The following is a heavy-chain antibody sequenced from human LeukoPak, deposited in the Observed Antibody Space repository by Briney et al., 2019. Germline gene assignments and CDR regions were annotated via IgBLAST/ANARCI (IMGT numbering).Heavy chain of an antibody. Sequence: PGGSLRLSCAASGFTFSSYGMHWVRQAPGKGLEWVAVISYDGSNKYYADSVKGRFTISRDNSKNTLYLQMNSLRAEDTAVYYCAKGYCSGGSCYYHYYYGMDVWGQGTTVTVSS. J-gene: IGHJ6*02. D-gene: IGHD2-15*01. CDR1: GFTFSSYG. CDR2: ISYDGSNK. V-gene: IGHV3-30*18. CDR3: AKGYCSGGSCYYHYYYGMDV.